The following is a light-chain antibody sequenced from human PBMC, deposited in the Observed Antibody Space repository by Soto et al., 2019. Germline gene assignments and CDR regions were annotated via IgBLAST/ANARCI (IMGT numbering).Light chain of an antibody. Sequence: ELVMTQSPATLSVSTGARATLSCRASQSVSSNLAWYQQKPGQAPSLLIYGASTRATGIPARFSGSGSGTEYFPTTSSLQSEDFALYYGQQYNKWPPITFGQGTRLEIK. CDR3: QQYNKWPPIT. V-gene: IGKV3-15*01. J-gene: IGKJ5*01. CDR2: GAS. CDR1: QSVSSN.